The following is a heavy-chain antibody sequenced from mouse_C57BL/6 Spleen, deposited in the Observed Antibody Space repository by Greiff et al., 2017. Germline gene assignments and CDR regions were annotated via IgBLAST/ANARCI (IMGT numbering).Heavy chain of an antibody. D-gene: IGHD2-4*01. Sequence: VQLQQSGAELARPGASVKLSCKASGYTFTSYGISWVKQRTGQGLEWIGEIYPSSGNTYYNEKFKGKATLTADKSSSTAYMALRRLTSEDSAVYCCARSGDYEEAMDYWGQGTSVTVSS. CDR1: GYTFTSYG. V-gene: IGHV1-81*01. CDR2: IYPSSGNT. J-gene: IGHJ4*01. CDR3: ARSGDYEEAMDY.